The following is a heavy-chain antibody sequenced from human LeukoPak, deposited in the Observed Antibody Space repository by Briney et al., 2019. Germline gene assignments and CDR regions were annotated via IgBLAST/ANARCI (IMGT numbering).Heavy chain of an antibody. Sequence: PGGSLRLSCAASGFTFSSYWMHWVRHAPGKGLVWVSHINSDGSSTSYADSVKGRFTISRDNAKNTLYLQMNSLRAEDTAVYYCATEMAAMVYWGQGTLVTVSS. J-gene: IGHJ4*02. D-gene: IGHD5-24*01. V-gene: IGHV3-74*01. CDR2: INSDGSST. CDR1: GFTFSSYW. CDR3: ATEMAAMVY.